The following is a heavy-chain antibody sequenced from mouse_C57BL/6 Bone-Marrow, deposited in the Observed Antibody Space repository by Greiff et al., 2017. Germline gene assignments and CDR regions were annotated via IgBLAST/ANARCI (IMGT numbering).Heavy chain of an antibody. CDR1: GFNIKDDY. V-gene: IGHV14-4*01. CDR2: IDPENGDT. Sequence: EVKLQESGAELVRPGASVKLSCTASGFNIKDDYMHWVKQRPEQGLEWIGWIDPENGDTEYASKFQGKATITADTSSNTAYLQLSSLTSEDTAVYYRTSSLLLRWGVYFDYWGQGTTLTVSS. CDR3: TSSLLLRWGVYFDY. D-gene: IGHD1-1*01. J-gene: IGHJ2*01.